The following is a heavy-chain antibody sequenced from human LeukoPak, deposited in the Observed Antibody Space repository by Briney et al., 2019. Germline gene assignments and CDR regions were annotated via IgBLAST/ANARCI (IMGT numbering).Heavy chain of an antibody. CDR1: GFTFSNAW. CDR2: IKSKTDGGTT. CDR3: TTDPARELDY. D-gene: IGHD1-26*01. V-gene: IGHV3-15*01. J-gene: IGHJ4*02. Sequence: GGSLSLSCAASGFTFSNAWMSWVRQAPGKGLEWVGRIKSKTDGGTTDYAAPVKGRFTISRDDSKNTLYLQMNSLKTEDPCVYYCTTDPARELDYWGQATLVTVSS.